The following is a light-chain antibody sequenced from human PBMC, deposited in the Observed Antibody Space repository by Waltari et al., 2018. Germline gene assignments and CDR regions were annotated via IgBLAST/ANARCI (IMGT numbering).Light chain of an antibody. CDR2: EVS. CDR1: SSAVGGYDY. V-gene: IGLV2-14*01. CDR3: SSYTIFSTPYV. J-gene: IGLJ1*01. Sequence: QSALTQPASVSGSPGQSITISCTGTSSAVGGYDYVSWYQQHPGKAPKLMISEVSNRPSGVSNRFSGSKSGNTASLTISGLQAEDEADYYCSSYTIFSTPYVFGTGTKVTVL.